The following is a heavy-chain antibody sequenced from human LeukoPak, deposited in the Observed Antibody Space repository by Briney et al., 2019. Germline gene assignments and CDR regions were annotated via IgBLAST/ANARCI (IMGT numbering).Heavy chain of an antibody. V-gene: IGHV3-74*01. CDR2: INSDGSST. J-gene: IGHJ4*02. CDR3: VRWDILTGSGDY. D-gene: IGHD3-9*01. CDR1: GFTFSSSW. Sequence: TGGSLRLSCAASGFTFSSSWMHWVRQAPGKGLVWVSRINSDGSSTNYADSVKGRFTISRDNARNTLYLQMNSLRAEDTAVYYCVRWDILTGSGDYWGRGTLVTVSS.